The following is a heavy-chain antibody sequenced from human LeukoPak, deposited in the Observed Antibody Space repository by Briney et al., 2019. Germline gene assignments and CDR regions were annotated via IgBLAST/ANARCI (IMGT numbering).Heavy chain of an antibody. D-gene: IGHD4-11*01. V-gene: IGHV4-38-2*01. Sequence: SETLSLTCGVSGYFVSSGYYWGWIRQRPGKGLEWIGNIYNTGSTYYNPSLKSRVTISVDTSNNQFSLKLSSVTSADTAVYYCASRTTVTNALSFDYWGQGSLVIVSS. J-gene: IGHJ4*02. CDR1: GYFVSSGYY. CDR2: IYNTGST. CDR3: ASRTTVTNALSFDY.